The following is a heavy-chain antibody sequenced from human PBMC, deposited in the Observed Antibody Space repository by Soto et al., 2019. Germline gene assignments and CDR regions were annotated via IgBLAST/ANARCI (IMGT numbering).Heavy chain of an antibody. J-gene: IGHJ4*02. CDR1: GYTFTSYY. V-gene: IGHV1-46*01. CDR2: INPSGGST. CDR3: ARNYYDSSGYYPAIDY. Sequence: ASVKVSCKASGYTFTSYYIHWVRQAPGQGLEWMGIINPSGGSTSYAQKFQGRVTMTRDTSTSTVYMELSSLRSEDTAVYYCARNYYDSSGYYPAIDYWGQGTLVTVSS. D-gene: IGHD3-22*01.